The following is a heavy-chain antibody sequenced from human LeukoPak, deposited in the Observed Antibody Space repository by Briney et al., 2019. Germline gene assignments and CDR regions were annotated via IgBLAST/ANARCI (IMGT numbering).Heavy chain of an antibody. CDR1: GGTFSSYA. V-gene: IGHV1-69*06. Sequence: SVKVSCKASGGTFSSYAISWVRQAPGQGLEWMGGIIPIFGTANYAQKFQGRVTITADKSTSTAYMELSSLRSEDTAVYFCAGIPVFGVEHHEEAVWGKGTTVTVSS. J-gene: IGHJ6*04. D-gene: IGHD3-3*01. CDR3: AGIPVFGVEHHEEAV. CDR2: IIPIFGTA.